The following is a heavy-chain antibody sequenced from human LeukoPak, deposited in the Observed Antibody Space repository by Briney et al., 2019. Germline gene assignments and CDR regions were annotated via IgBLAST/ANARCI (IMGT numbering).Heavy chain of an antibody. CDR3: ARDKFHYYYGMDV. V-gene: IGHV4-4*02. Sequence: PSETLSLTCAVSGGSISSSNWWSWVRQPPGKGLEWIGEIYHSGSTNYNPSLKSRVTISVDKSKNQFSLKLSSVTAADTAVYYCARDKFHYYYGMDVWGQGTTVTVSS. CDR2: IYHSGST. CDR1: GGSISSSNW. J-gene: IGHJ6*02.